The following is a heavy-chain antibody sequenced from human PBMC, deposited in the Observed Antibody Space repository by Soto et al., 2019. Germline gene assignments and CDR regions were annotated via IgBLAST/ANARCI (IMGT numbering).Heavy chain of an antibody. CDR1: GFTFSSYV. CDR2: ISYDGNNK. V-gene: IGHV3-30*03. J-gene: IGHJ4*02. CDR3: ARDLFDY. Sequence: GGSLRLSCAASGFTFSSYVMHWVRQAPGKGLEWVAHISYDGNNKYYADSVKGRFTISRDNFKNTLYLQMSSLRADDTAVYYCARDLFDYWGQGTLVTVSS.